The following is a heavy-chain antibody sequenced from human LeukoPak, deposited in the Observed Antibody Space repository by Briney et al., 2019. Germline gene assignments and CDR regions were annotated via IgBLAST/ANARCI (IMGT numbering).Heavy chain of an antibody. CDR2: ISGSGGST. V-gene: IGHV3-23*01. D-gene: IGHD6-13*01. CDR3: ARVDSSWQLYYYYYMDV. Sequence: PGGSLRLSCAASGFTFSSYAMSWVRQAPGKGLEWVSAISGSGGSTYYAVSVKGRFTISRDNSKNTLYLQMNSLRAEDTAVYYCARVDSSWQLYYYYYMDVWGKGTTVTISS. J-gene: IGHJ6*03. CDR1: GFTFSSYA.